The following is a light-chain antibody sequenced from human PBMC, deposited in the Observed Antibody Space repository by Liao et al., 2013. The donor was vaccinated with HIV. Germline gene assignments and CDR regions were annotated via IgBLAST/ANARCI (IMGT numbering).Light chain of an antibody. CDR2: YDT. Sequence: YVLTQPPSVSVAPGETASITCEGYKVGIEAVHWYQQKPGQAPVLVLFYDTDRPSGIPERFSGSNSGNTATLTITRVEAGDEADYYCQVWDGDFPVFGGGTKLTVL. CDR3: QVWDGDFPV. J-gene: IGLJ2*01. CDR1: KVGIEA. V-gene: IGLV3-21*04.